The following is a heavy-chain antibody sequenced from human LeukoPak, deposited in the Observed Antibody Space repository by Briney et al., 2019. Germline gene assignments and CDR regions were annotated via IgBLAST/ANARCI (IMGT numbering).Heavy chain of an antibody. CDR2: IYSSGRT. J-gene: IGHJ4*02. V-gene: IGHV4-61*02. CDR1: GDSISSGSYY. Sequence: PSETLSLTCTVSGDSISSGSYYWSWIRQPAGEGLEWIGRIYSSGRTHYSPSLKSRVAISVDTSKNRFSLRLSSVTAADTAVYYCARLYGYFDYWGQGTLVTVSS. CDR3: ARLYGYFDY. D-gene: IGHD4-17*01.